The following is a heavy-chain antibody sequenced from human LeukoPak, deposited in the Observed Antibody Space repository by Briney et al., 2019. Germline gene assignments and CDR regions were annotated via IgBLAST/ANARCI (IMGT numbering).Heavy chain of an antibody. J-gene: IGHJ4*02. CDR1: GGSISSGSYY. D-gene: IGHD2-2*01. Sequence: PSETLSLTCTVSGGSISSGSYYWSWIRQPAGKGLEWIGRIYTSGSTNYNPSLKSRVTISVDTSKNQFSLKLSFVTAADTAVYYCAGERVVPAAIGKVYWGQGTLVTVSS. CDR2: IYTSGST. CDR3: AGERVVPAAIGKVY. V-gene: IGHV4-61*02.